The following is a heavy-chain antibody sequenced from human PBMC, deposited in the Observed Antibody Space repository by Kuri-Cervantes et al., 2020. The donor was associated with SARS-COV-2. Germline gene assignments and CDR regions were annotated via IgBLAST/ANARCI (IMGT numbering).Heavy chain of an antibody. CDR3: ARSXPFRRLVVIXPGGAFDI. CDR1: GYXXXGYY. J-gene: IGHJ3*02. Sequence: ASVKVSXKASGYXXXGYYMXXVRQAPGQGLEWMXWINPNSGGTNYAQKFQGWVTMTRDTSISTVYMXLSRLRSDDTAVYYCARSXPFRRLVVIXPGGAFDIWGQGTMVTVSS. V-gene: IGHV1-2*04. CDR2: INPNSGGT. D-gene: IGHD3-3*01.